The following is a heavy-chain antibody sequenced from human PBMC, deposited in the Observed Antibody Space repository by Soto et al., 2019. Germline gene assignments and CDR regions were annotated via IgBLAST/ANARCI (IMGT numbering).Heavy chain of an antibody. Sequence: EVQLLESGGGLVQPGGSLRLSCAASGFTFSSYAMSWVRQAPGKGLEWVSAISGSGGSTYYADSVKGRFTISRDNSKNTLYLQMNSLRAEDTAVYYCAKSAFPYCSGGSCLFDYWGPGTLVTVSS. J-gene: IGHJ4*02. CDR1: GFTFSSYA. CDR3: AKSAFPYCSGGSCLFDY. V-gene: IGHV3-23*01. CDR2: ISGSGGST. D-gene: IGHD2-15*01.